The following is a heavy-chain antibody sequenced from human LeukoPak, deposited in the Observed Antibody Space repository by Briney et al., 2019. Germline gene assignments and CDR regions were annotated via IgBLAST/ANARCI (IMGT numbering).Heavy chain of an antibody. Sequence: GESLKISCKGSGYSFTSYWIGWVRQMPGKGLEWMGIIYPGDSDTRYSPSFQGQVTISADESISTAHLQWSSLKASDTAMYYCARQGEDYYDSSGYESYDYWGQGTLVTVSS. CDR3: ARQGEDYYDSSGYESYDY. V-gene: IGHV5-51*01. D-gene: IGHD3-22*01. CDR1: GYSFTSYW. J-gene: IGHJ4*02. CDR2: IYPGDSDT.